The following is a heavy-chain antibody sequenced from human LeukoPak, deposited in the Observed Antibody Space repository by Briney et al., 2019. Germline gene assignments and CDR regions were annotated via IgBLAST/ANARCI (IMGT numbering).Heavy chain of an antibody. V-gene: IGHV3-48*03. D-gene: IGHD3-16*01. CDR2: ISSSGSTI. Sequence: GGSLRLSCAASGFTFSSYEMNWVRQAPGKGLEWVSYISSSGSTIYYADSVKGRFTISRDNAKNPLYLQMNSLRAEDTAVYYCASLGVSSLINWFDPWGQGTLVTVSS. CDR1: GFTFSSYE. CDR3: ASLGVSSLINWFDP. J-gene: IGHJ5*02.